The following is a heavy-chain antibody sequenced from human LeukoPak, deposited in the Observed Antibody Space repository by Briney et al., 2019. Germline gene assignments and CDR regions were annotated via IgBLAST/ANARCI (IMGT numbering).Heavy chain of an antibody. V-gene: IGHV3-30-3*01. CDR2: ISYDGSNK. Sequence: GGSLRLSCAASGFTFSSYAMHWVRQAPGKGLEWVAVISYDGSNKYYADSVKGRFTISRDNSKYTLYLQMNSLRAEDTAVYYCARVAVAGTLYFDYWGQGTLVTVSS. CDR3: ARVAVAGTLYFDY. D-gene: IGHD6-19*01. CDR1: GFTFSSYA. J-gene: IGHJ4*02.